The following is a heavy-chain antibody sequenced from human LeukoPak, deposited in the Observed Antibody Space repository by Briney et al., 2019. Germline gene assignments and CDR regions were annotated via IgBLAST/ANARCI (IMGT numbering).Heavy chain of an antibody. CDR3: ARYQTYCSGGSCYERWFDP. Sequence: SETLSLTCTVSGGSISSGTCYWSWIRQHPGKGLEWIGYISYSGSTSYNLSLKSRITISLDTSKNQFSLKLNSVTAADTAVYYCARYQTYCSGGSCYERWFDPWGQGTLVTVSS. D-gene: IGHD2-15*01. V-gene: IGHV4-31*03. J-gene: IGHJ5*02. CDR1: GGSISSGTCY. CDR2: ISYSGST.